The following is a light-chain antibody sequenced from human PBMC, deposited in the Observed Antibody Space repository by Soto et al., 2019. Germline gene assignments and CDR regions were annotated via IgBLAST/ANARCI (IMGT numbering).Light chain of an antibody. CDR3: QQYYSYPTWT. J-gene: IGKJ1*01. CDR2: AAS. V-gene: IGKV1-8*01. Sequence: AIRMTQSPFSLSASTGDRVTITCRASQGISSYLAWYQQKPGKAPKLLIYAASTLQSGVPSRFSGSGSGTDFTLTISCLQSEDFATYYCQQYYSYPTWTFGQGTKVEIK. CDR1: QGISSY.